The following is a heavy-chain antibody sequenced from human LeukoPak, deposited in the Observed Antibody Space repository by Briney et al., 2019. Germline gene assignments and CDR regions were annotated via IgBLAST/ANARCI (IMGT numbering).Heavy chain of an antibody. D-gene: IGHD3-16*02. CDR3: ARGAPYYDYVWGSYRYYYFDY. CDR1: GGSFSGYY. V-gene: IGHV4-34*01. J-gene: IGHJ4*02. Sequence: SETLSLTCAVYGGSFSGYYWSWIRQPPGKGLEWIGEINHSGSTNYNPSLKSRVTISVDASKNQFSLKLSSVTAADTAVYYCARGAPYYDYVWGSYRYYYFDYWGQGTLVTVSS. CDR2: INHSGST.